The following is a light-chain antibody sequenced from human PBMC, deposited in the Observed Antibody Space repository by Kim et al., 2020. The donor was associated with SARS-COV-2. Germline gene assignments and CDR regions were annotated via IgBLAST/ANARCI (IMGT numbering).Light chain of an antibody. Sequence: PAARVTPACMASQSMSSPVARYQPEPGQHPRLLIYPAASRAAGPPARFTGRGSRTEFTHTISRLQSEDFAVYSCQPYNYWPPAFGQGTKVDIK. CDR3: QPYNYWPPA. CDR1: QSMSSP. J-gene: IGKJ1*01. V-gene: IGKV3D-15*01. CDR2: PAA.